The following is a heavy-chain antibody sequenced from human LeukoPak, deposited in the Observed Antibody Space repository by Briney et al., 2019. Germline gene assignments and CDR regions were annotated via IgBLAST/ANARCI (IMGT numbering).Heavy chain of an antibody. J-gene: IGHJ3*02. CDR3: AREVSSGWYVSAFDI. V-gene: IGHV1-2*04. CDR1: GYTFTGYY. Sequence: ASVKVSCKASGYTFTGYYMHWVRQAPGQGLEWMGWINPNSGGTNYAQKFQGWVTMTRDTSISTAYMELSRLRSDDTAVYYCAREVSSGWYVSAFDIWGQGTMVTVSS. D-gene: IGHD6-19*01. CDR2: INPNSGGT.